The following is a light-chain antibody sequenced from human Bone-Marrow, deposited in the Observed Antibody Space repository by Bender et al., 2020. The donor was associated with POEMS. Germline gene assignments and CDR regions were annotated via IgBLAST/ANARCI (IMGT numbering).Light chain of an antibody. CDR2: INN. CDR3: AAWEDSLNGWV. J-gene: IGLJ3*02. V-gene: IGLV1-44*01. Sequence: QPVLPQPPSASGTPGQRVTISCSGSSSNIGTNPVNWYQQLPGTAPKLLIYINNQRPSGVPDRFSGSKSGTSASLAISGLQSEDEADHYLAAWEDSLNGWVFGGGNKLTVL. CDR1: SSNIGTNP.